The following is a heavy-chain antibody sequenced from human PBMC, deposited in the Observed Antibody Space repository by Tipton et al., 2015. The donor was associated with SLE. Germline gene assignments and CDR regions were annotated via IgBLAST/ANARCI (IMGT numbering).Heavy chain of an antibody. D-gene: IGHD3-10*01. V-gene: IGHV4-34*01. Sequence: TLSLTCAVYGGSFSGYYWSWIRQTPGKGLEWIGEINHSGSTNYNPSLKSRVTISVDTSKNQFSLKLSSVGAADTAVYYCARAFGSASSYYDYYMDVWGKGTTVTVSS. CDR2: INHSGST. CDR1: GGSFSGYY. J-gene: IGHJ6*03. CDR3: ARAFGSASSYYDYYMDV.